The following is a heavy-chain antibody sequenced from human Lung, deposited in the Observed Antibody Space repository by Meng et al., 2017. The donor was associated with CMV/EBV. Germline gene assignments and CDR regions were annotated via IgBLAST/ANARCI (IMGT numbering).Heavy chain of an antibody. Sequence: AXVXVSXXASGYVFTGYYIHWVRQAPGQGLEWMGLINPNSGDAAYAQEFQGRVTMTRDTSISTVYMELRSLRSDDTALYYCARPLGFALRVNDAFDVWGQGTXVTVSS. D-gene: IGHD2-15*01. CDR1: GYVFTGYY. CDR2: INPNSGDA. V-gene: IGHV1-2*02. J-gene: IGHJ3*01. CDR3: ARPLGFALRVNDAFDV.